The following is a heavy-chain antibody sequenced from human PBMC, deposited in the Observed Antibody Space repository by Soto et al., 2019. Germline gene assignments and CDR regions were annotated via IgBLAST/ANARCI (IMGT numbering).Heavy chain of an antibody. CDR3: VRGRGPTVTLNFDY. CDR2: INHSGST. J-gene: IGHJ4*02. D-gene: IGHD4-17*01. CDR1: GGSFSGYD. Sequence: SETLSLTCAVYGGSFSGYDWSWIRQPPGKGLEWIGEINHSGSTNYNPSLKSRVTISVDTSKNQFSLKLSSVTAADTAVYYCVRGRGPTVTLNFDYSGQATLVTVSS. V-gene: IGHV4-34*01.